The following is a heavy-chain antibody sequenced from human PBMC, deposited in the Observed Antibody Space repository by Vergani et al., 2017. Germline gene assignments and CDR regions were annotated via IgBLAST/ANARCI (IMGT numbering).Heavy chain of an antibody. CDR3: ARVSPDYGDYS. Sequence: QVQLVQSGAEVKKPGSSVKVSCKASGGPFSSYAISWVRQAPGQGREWMGGIIPIFGTANYAQKFQGRVTITADESTSTAYMELSSLRSEDTAVYYCARVSPDYGDYSWGQGTLVTVSS. D-gene: IGHD4-17*01. CDR1: GGPFSSYA. J-gene: IGHJ4*02. V-gene: IGHV1-69*01. CDR2: IIPIFGTA.